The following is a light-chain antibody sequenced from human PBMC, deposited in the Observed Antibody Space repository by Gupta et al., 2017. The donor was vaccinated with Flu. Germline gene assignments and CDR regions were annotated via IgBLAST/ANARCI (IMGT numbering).Light chain of an antibody. CDR3: NSLDSTDNHRAV. Sequence: GDSLRKYYASVYQQNPGQSPVLVIYAKNIRPSGIPDRFSGSSSGNTASLTITGAQAEDEADYYCNSLDSTDNHRAVFGGGSKLTVL. V-gene: IGLV3-19*01. CDR1: SLRKYY. J-gene: IGLJ2*01. CDR2: AKN.